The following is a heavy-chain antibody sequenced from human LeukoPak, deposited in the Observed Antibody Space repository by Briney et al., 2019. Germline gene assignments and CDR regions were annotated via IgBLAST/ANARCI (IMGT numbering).Heavy chain of an antibody. J-gene: IGHJ4*02. Sequence: HPGGSLRLSCEASGFTFDDYGMHWLRQAPGEGLEWVSTISWNSASVGYVDSVKGRFTISRDNAKKTLYLQMNSLRPEDTALYYCAKDYGYSSSWYDYWGQGTLVTVSS. CDR1: GFTFDDYG. D-gene: IGHD6-13*01. CDR2: ISWNSASV. CDR3: AKDYGYSSSWYDY. V-gene: IGHV3-9*01.